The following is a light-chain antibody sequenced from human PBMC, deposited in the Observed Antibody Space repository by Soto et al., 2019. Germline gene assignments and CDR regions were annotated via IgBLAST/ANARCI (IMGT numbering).Light chain of an antibody. CDR1: QSVNSAY. J-gene: IGKJ4*01. CDR3: QQYADSPPTLI. Sequence: EIVLTQSPGTLSLSPGERATLSCRASQSVNSAYLAWYQHKPGQAPRLLIYGASNRATGIPDRFSGSGSGTDFTLTISRLEPEDFAVYYCQQYADSPPTLIFGGGTKVDIK. CDR2: GAS. V-gene: IGKV3-20*01.